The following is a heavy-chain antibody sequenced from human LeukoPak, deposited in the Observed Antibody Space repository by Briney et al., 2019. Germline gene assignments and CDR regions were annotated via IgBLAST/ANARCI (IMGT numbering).Heavy chain of an antibody. CDR3: ARDLYYYYSSGYVDY. V-gene: IGHV1-2*02. CDR2: INPNSGGT. CDR1: GYTFTGYY. Sequence: ASVKVSCKASGYTFTGYYMHWVRQAPGQGLEWMGWINPNSGGTNYAQKFQGRVTMTRDTSINTAYMEPSRLRSDDTAVYNCARDLYYYYSSGYVDYWGQGTLVTVSS. D-gene: IGHD3-22*01. J-gene: IGHJ4*02.